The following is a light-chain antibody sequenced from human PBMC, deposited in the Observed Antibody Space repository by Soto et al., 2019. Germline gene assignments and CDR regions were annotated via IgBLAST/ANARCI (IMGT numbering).Light chain of an antibody. J-gene: IGKJ4*01. CDR2: AAS. V-gene: IGKV1-39*01. CDR1: ESVYRY. Sequence: DIQMTQSPSSLSASVGDRVTITCRASESVYRYLNWYQQKPGRAPNLLIYAASNLHSGVATRFSGSRSRTDFTLTIANLQPEDFATYYCQQSYRTPLTFGGGTKVEI. CDR3: QQSYRTPLT.